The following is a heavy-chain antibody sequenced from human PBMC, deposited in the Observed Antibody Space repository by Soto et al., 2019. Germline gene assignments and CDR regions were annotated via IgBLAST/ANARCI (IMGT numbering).Heavy chain of an antibody. D-gene: IGHD1-26*01. CDR3: ARFSWGASYSGITGWFDP. CDR1: GFTVSSNY. J-gene: IGHJ5*02. CDR2: IYSGGST. V-gene: IGHV3-53*01. Sequence: GGSLRLSCAASGFTVSSNYMSWVRQAPGKGLEWVSVIYSGGSTYYADSVKGRFTISRDNSKNTLYLQMNSLRAEDTAVYYCARFSWGASYSGITGWFDPWGQGTLVTVSS.